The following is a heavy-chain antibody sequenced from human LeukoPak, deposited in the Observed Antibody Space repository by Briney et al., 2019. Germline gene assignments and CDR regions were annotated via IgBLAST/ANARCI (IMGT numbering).Heavy chain of an antibody. CDR1: GGSINSYY. Sequence: SETLSLTCTVSGGSINSYYWSWIRQPPGKGLEWIGYIYYTGGETNYNPSLKSRLTISVDTSKNQFSLMLTSVTAADAAVYYCARQPGGTAAFDIWAQGTMVTVSS. CDR3: ARQPGGTAAFDI. V-gene: IGHV4-59*08. D-gene: IGHD1-14*01. CDR2: IYYTGGET. J-gene: IGHJ3*02.